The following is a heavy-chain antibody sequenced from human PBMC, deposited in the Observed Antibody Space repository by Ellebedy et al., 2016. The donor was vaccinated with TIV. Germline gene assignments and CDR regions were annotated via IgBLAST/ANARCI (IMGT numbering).Heavy chain of an antibody. Sequence: GGSLRLXXEASGFTFRNYAMSWVRQAPGKGLEWVSGISVSGGGTYADSVKGRFTISRDNSKNSLYLQMNSLRDEDTAVYYCARDLGSGRYPGHWGQGTLVTVSS. V-gene: IGHV3-23*01. CDR1: GFTFRNYA. J-gene: IGHJ4*02. CDR3: ARDLGSGRYPGH. CDR2: ISVSGGGT. D-gene: IGHD3-10*01.